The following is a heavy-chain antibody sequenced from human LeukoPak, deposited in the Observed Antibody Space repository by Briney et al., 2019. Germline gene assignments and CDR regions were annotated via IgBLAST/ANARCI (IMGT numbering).Heavy chain of an antibody. V-gene: IGHV3-33*01. CDR2: IWSDASNT. Sequence: GGSLRLSCAASGFIFSSYGMHWVRQAPGKGLEWVADIWSDASNTYYVDSVKGRFTISRDNSKNTLYLQMNSLRAEDTAVYYCARTYNIRYFDTWGQGTLVTVSS. CDR3: ARTYNIRYFDT. CDR1: GFIFSSYG. J-gene: IGHJ4*02. D-gene: IGHD3-9*01.